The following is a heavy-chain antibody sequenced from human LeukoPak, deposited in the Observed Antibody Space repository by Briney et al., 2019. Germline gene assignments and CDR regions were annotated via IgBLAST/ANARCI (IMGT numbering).Heavy chain of an antibody. CDR2: ITGSGGST. Sequence: GGSLRLSCAASGFTFGIYAMTWVRQAPGKGLQWVSAITGSGGSTYYADSVKGRFTIYRDNSKNTLYLRMNGLRAEDTAVYYCATLPRGPTGYVGYGGEDYWGQGTLVTVSS. J-gene: IGHJ4*02. D-gene: IGHD5-12*01. CDR1: GFTFGIYA. CDR3: ATLPRGPTGYVGYGGEDY. V-gene: IGHV3-23*01.